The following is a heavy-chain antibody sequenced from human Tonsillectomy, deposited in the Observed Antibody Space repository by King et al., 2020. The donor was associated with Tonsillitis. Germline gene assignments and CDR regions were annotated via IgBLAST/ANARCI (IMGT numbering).Heavy chain of an antibody. CDR1: GFTFSSYG. CDR2: IWDDGNNK. J-gene: IGHJ6*02. D-gene: IGHD2-8*01. V-gene: IGHV3-33*01. Sequence: VQLVESGGGVVQPGRSLRLSCAASGFTFSSYGMHWVRQAPGKGLEWGAVIWDDGNNKYYRDSVKGRFTISRDNSKNTLYLQMNSLRAEDTAVYYCASCLSGTKYYYYYGLDVWGQGTTVTVSS. CDR3: ASCLSGTKYYYYYGLDV.